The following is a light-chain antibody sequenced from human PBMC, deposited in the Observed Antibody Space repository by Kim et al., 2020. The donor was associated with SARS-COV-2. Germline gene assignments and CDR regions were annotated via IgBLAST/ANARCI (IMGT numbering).Light chain of an antibody. Sequence: SYELTQTRSVSVAPGKTASVTCGGNNIGTKRVQWYQQRPGQAPVLVISENSDRPSGIPERFSGSNSGSTATLTINRVEAGDEADYYCQVWDSDSEHVVFGGGTQLTVL. CDR3: QVWDSDSEHVV. V-gene: IGLV3-21*01. CDR1: NIGTKR. CDR2: ENS. J-gene: IGLJ2*01.